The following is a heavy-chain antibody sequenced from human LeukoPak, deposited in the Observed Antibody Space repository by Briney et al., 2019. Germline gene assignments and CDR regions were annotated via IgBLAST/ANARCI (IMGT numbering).Heavy chain of an antibody. CDR2: IYYSGST. V-gene: IGHV4-39*01. J-gene: IGHJ4*02. CDR3: ASYLLRFLEPGDY. Sequence: SETLSLTCTVSGGSISSSSYYWGWIRQPPGKGLEWIGSIYYSGSTYYSPSLNSRVTISVDTSKNQFSLKLSSVTAADTAVYYCASYLLRFLEPGDYWGQGTLVTVSS. D-gene: IGHD3-3*01. CDR1: GGSISSSSYY.